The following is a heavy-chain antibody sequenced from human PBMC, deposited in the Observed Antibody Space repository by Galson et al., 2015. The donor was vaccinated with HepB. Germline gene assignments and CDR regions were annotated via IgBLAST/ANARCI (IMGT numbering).Heavy chain of an antibody. CDR3: AKLPIAAAANGGWFDP. CDR1: GFTFSSYA. D-gene: IGHD6-13*01. V-gene: IGHV3-23*01. J-gene: IGHJ5*02. CDR2: TSGSGGST. Sequence: SLRLSCAASGFTFSSYAMSWVRQAPGKGLEWVSATSGSGGSTYYADSVKGRFTISRDNSKNTLYLQMNSLRAEDTAVYYCAKLPIAAAANGGWFDPWGQGTLVTISS.